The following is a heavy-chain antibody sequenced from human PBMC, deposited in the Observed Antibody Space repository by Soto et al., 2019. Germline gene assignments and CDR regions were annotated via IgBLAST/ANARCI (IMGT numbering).Heavy chain of an antibody. CDR3: ARDDLNRGGKYFDY. V-gene: IGHV1-18*01. CDR1: GYSFTTHD. CDR2: VSTDRGDT. D-gene: IGHD2-15*01. J-gene: IGHJ4*02. Sequence: QVQLVQSGAEVKKPGASVKVSCKASGYSFTTHDITWLRQAPGKGLEWVGGVSTDRGDTIYPQNLQGRVTMTTDSSTSTVYMELKSLRSDDTGVYYCARDDLNRGGKYFDYWGQGTLVTVSS.